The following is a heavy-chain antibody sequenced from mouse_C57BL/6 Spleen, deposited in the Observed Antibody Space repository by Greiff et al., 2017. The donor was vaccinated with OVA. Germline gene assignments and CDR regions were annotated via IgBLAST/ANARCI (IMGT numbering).Heavy chain of an antibody. Sequence: VQLQQPGAELVMPGASVKLSCKASGYTFTSYWMHWVKQRPGQGLEWIGEIDPSDSYTNYNQKFKGKSTLTVDKSSSTAYMQLSSLTSEDSAVYYCARWGTGTRVYYFDYWGQGTTLTVSS. CDR3: ARWGTGTRVYYFDY. V-gene: IGHV1-69*01. J-gene: IGHJ2*01. CDR1: GYTFTSYW. CDR2: IDPSDSYT. D-gene: IGHD4-1*01.